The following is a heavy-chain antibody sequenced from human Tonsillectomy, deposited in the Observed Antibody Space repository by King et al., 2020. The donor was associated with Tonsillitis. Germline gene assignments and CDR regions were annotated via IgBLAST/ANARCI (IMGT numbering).Heavy chain of an antibody. CDR3: ACDVLHSYDSSGYYYGGFDF. J-gene: IGHJ4*02. Sequence: TLKESGPALVKPTQTLTLTCTFSGFSLSTSEIRVSWIRQPPGKALEWLARIDWDDDKFYSTSLKTRLTISKATSKNQVVLTMTNMDPVDTATYYCACDVLHSYDSSGYYYGGFDFWGQGTLVTVSS. V-gene: IGHV2-70*04. CDR2: IDWDDDK. CDR1: GFSLSTSEIR. D-gene: IGHD3-22*01.